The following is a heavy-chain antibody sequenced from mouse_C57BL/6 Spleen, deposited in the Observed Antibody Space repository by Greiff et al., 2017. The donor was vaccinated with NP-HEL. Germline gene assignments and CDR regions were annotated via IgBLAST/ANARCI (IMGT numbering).Heavy chain of an antibody. CDR3: ARGTYDGYYGAMDY. V-gene: IGHV1-76*01. CDR2: IYPGSGNT. D-gene: IGHD2-3*01. CDR1: GYTFTDYY. Sequence: VKLQQSGAELVRPGASVKLSCKASGYTFTDYYINWVKQRPGQGLEWIARIYPGSGNTYYNEKFKGKATLTAEKSSSTAYMQLSSLTSEDSAVYFCARGTYDGYYGAMDYWGQGTSVTVSS. J-gene: IGHJ4*01.